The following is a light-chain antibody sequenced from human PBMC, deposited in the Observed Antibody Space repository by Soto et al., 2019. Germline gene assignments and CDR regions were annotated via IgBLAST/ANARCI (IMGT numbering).Light chain of an antibody. CDR1: SSDVGGYNY. Sequence: QSVLTQPASVSGSPGQSITISCTGTSSDVGGYNYVSWYQQHPGKAPKPLIYEVSNRPSGVSNRLSGSKSGNTASLTISGLQAEDEADYYCSSYTSSTTYVFGTGTKLTVL. CDR3: SSYTSSTTYV. J-gene: IGLJ1*01. CDR2: EVS. V-gene: IGLV2-14*01.